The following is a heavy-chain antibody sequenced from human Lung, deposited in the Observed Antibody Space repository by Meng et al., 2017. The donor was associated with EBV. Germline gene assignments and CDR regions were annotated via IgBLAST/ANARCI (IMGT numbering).Heavy chain of an antibody. CDR2: IHHSGRT. J-gene: IGHJ4*02. CDR1: GGSIIVGNW. D-gene: IGHD2-21*01. CDR3: ARDSDSAYSLGY. V-gene: IGHV4-4*02. Sequence: LQESGAGLCHPSGTRSLTCAVSGGSIIVGNWGSWVRQSPGKGLEWIGEIHHSGRTSYNPSLKSRITMSLDKPKNQFSLKLSSVTAADTAVYYCARDSDSAYSLGYWGQGTLVTVSS.